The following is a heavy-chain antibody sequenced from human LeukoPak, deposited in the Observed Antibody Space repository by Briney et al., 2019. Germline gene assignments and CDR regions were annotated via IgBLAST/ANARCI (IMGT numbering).Heavy chain of an antibody. CDR1: GGSISSHY. J-gene: IGHJ4*02. CDR2: IYYSGGT. CDR3: ARLRTGGFLDF. V-gene: IGHV4-59*08. D-gene: IGHD1-14*01. Sequence: PSETLSLTCTVSGGSISSHYWKWIRQPPGKGLEWIGYIYYSGGTYYNPSLKSRVTISVDTSKNQFSLKLSSVTAADTAVYYCARLRTGGFLDFWGQGTLVTVSS.